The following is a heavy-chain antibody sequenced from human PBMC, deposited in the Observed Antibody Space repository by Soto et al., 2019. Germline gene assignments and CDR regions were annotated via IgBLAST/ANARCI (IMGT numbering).Heavy chain of an antibody. D-gene: IGHD3-9*01. CDR3: AQGDDILTGYLSRSQKSPPYLDS. Sequence: QVHLVESGGGIIQPGRSLRLSCAASGLTFRTFAMHWVRQAPGKGLEWVAAVSNDGIDKYYADSVKGRFTISRGRSRDTPYLQMNSLAAEDTAGYYWAQGDDILTGYLSRSQKSPPYLDSWGQGTLVIVSS. J-gene: IGHJ4*02. V-gene: IGHV3-30*18. CDR2: VSNDGIDK. CDR1: GLTFRTFA.